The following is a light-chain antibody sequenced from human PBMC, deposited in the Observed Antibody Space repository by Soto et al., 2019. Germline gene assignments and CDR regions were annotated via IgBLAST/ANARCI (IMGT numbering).Light chain of an antibody. CDR3: HQFGSSPPRT. V-gene: IGKV3-20*01. CDR1: QSVTSSS. J-gene: IGKJ1*01. Sequence: EIVLTQSPGTLSLSPGERATLSCRASQSVTSSSLAWYQQKSGQAPRLLIYGTSNRATGIPDRFSGSGSGTEFTLTISRLEPEDFAVYYRHQFGSSPPRTFGQGTKVEIK. CDR2: GTS.